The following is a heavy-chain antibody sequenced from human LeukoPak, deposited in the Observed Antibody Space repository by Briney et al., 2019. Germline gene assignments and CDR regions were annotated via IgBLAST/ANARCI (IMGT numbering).Heavy chain of an antibody. V-gene: IGHV3-23*01. CDR2: IGPSGDKT. D-gene: IGHD4-17*01. CDR1: GFTFSTYG. J-gene: IGHJ5*02. CDR3: AKCVAFTVTGKYNWFDP. Sequence: QTGGSLRLSCAASGFTFSTYGMNWVRQAPGKGLEWVSGIGPSGDKTYYADSVKGRFTISRDNSKNTLYLQMNSLRAEDTAVYYCAKCVAFTVTGKYNWFDPWGQGTLVTVSS.